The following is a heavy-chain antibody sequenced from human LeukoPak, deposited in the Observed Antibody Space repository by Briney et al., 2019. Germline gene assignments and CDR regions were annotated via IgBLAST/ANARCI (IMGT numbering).Heavy chain of an antibody. V-gene: IGHV1-18*01. CDR2: ISAYNGNT. D-gene: IGHD1-1*01. Sequence: ASVKVSCKASGYTFTSYGISWVRQAPGQGLEWMGWISAYNGNTNYAQKLQGRVTMTTDTSTSTAYMELRSLRSDDTAVYYCERTSSSGTNDAFDIWGQGTMVTVSS. CDR1: GYTFTSYG. CDR3: ERTSSSGTNDAFDI. J-gene: IGHJ3*02.